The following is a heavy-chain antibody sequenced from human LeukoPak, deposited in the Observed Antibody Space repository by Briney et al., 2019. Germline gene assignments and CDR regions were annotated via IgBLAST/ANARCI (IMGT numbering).Heavy chain of an antibody. Sequence: SETLSLTCAVYGGSFSGYYWSWIRQPPGKGLEWIGETNHSGSTNYNPSLKSRVTISVDTSKNQFSLKLSSVTAADTAVYYCARLYGSGRLDYWGQGTLVTVSS. D-gene: IGHD3-10*01. CDR3: ARLYGSGRLDY. CDR1: GGSFSGYY. CDR2: TNHSGST. V-gene: IGHV4-34*01. J-gene: IGHJ4*02.